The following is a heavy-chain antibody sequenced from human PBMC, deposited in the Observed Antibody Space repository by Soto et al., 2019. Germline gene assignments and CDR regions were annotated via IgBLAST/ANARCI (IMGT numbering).Heavy chain of an antibody. Sequence: QVQLVQSGAEEKKPGASVKVSCKASGYTFTSYAMHWVRQAPGQRLEWMGWINAGNGNTKYSQKFQGRVTITRDTSASTAYMDLSSLRSEDTAVYYCARDPGYYGMDVWGQGTTVTVSS. CDR1: GYTFTSYA. CDR2: INAGNGNT. J-gene: IGHJ6*02. V-gene: IGHV1-3*05. CDR3: ARDPGYYGMDV.